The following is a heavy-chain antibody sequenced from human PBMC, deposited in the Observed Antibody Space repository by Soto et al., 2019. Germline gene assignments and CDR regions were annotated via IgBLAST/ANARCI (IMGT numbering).Heavy chain of an antibody. CDR2: IIPIFGTA. Sequence: GASVQVSCKASGGTFSSYAISWVRQAPGQGLEWMGGIIPIFGTANYAQKFQGRVTITADESTSTAYMELSSLRSEDTAVYYCARLEGSGYYSYYFDYWGQGTLVTVSS. CDR3: ARLEGSGYYSYYFDY. J-gene: IGHJ4*02. CDR1: GGTFSSYA. V-gene: IGHV1-69*13. D-gene: IGHD3-22*01.